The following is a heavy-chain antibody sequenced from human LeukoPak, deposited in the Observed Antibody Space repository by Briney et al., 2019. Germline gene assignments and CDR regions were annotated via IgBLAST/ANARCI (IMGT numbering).Heavy chain of an antibody. CDR3: AREGATVTMGGVFDY. J-gene: IGHJ4*02. V-gene: IGHV4-59*01. CDR1: GGSISSYY. D-gene: IGHD4-11*01. CDR2: IYYSGST. Sequence: SETLSLTCTVSGGSISSYYWSWIRQPPGKGLEWIGYIYYSGSTNYNPSLKSRVTISVDTSKNQFSLKLSSVTAAATAVYYCAREGATVTMGGVFDYWGQGTLVTVSS.